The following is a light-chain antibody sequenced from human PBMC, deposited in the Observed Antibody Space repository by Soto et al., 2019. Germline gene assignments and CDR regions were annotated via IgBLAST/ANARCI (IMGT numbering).Light chain of an antibody. CDR2: GAS. CDR3: QQFNYRPRT. CDR1: QNINSN. V-gene: IGKV3-15*01. J-gene: IGKJ1*01. Sequence: EVEMTQSPATLSVSPGERATLSCRASQNINSNLAWYQQKPGQAPRLLIYGASARATGIPARFSGSGSGTEFALTISSLQSEDFAIYYCQQFNYRPRTFGQGTKVEIK.